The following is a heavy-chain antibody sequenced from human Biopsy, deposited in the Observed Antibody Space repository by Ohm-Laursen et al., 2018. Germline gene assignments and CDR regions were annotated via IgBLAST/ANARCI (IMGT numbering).Heavy chain of an antibody. Sequence: GASVKVSCKTTGYTFTDDQIHWVREAPGQGLEWMGLVNPKKGDTRYAQKFQGRVTMTSDVSDATAYMELTGLTSDDTAVYFCSREQHYYSAWGQGTLVTVSS. D-gene: IGHD2-21*02. CDR3: SREQHYYSA. CDR2: VNPKKGDT. CDR1: GYTFTDDQ. V-gene: IGHV1-2*06. J-gene: IGHJ5*02.